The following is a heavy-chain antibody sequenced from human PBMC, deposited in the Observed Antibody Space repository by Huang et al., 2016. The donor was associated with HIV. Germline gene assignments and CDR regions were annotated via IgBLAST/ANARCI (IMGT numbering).Heavy chain of an antibody. D-gene: IGHD3-22*01. CDR3: ASGPVIVSISRFYFEQ. V-gene: IGHV4-39*02. CDR2: MLYGGVT. J-gene: IGHJ4*02. CDR1: FASISGNPKY. Sequence: LLLRESGSGLVKTSETMSLSCTVAFASISGNPKYWNWVRLSPGKGLEWIASMLYGGVTYYNPSLKSRVAMSVDTSHNQHFSLTLASVTAADTAVYFCASGPVIVSISRFYFEQWGPGILVTV.